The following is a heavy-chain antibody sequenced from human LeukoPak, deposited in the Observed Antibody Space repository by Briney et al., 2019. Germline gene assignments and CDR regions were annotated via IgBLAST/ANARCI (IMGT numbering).Heavy chain of an antibody. CDR2: MNPNSGNT. D-gene: IGHD1-26*01. J-gene: IGHJ4*02. V-gene: IGHV1-8*01. CDR3: ARGVQGSGNLWDY. Sequence: ASVKVSCKASRYTFTSYDINWVRQATGQGLEWMGWMNPNSGNTGYAQKFQGRATMTRDTSISTAYMELSSLRSEDTAVYYCARGVQGSGNLWDYWGQGTLVTVSS. CDR1: RYTFTSYD.